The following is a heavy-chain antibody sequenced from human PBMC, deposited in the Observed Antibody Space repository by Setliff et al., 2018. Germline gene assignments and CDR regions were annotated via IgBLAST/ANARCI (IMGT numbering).Heavy chain of an antibody. V-gene: IGHV3-48*04. CDR3: ARAYYYGSGSYRN. D-gene: IGHD3-10*01. CDR1: GFTFSSYS. J-gene: IGHJ4*02. Sequence: GGSLRLSCAASGFTFSSYSMNWVRQAPGKGLEWVSYISSSGSTIYYADSVKGRFTISRDNAKNSLYLQMNSLRAEDTAVYYCARAYYYGSGSYRNWGQGTLVTVSS. CDR2: ISSSGSTI.